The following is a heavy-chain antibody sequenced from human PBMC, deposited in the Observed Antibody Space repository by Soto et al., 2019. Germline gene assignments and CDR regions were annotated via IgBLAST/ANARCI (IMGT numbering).Heavy chain of an antibody. CDR1: SGSISAYY. V-gene: IGHV4-34*01. CDR2: INYNGST. J-gene: IGHJ4*02. CDR3: ARGGNWLFDN. D-gene: IGHD1-1*01. Sequence: SETLSLTCTVSSGSISAYYWSWIRQPPGKGLEWIGEINYNGSTNYNPSLKSRVTISLDTSESQFSLKLRSVTAADTAVYYCARGGNWLFDNWGQGTLVTVSS.